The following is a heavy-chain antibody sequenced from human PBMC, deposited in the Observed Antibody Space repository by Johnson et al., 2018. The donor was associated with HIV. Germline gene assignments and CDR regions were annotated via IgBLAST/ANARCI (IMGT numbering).Heavy chain of an antibody. D-gene: IGHD6-19*01. CDR2: ISYDGSNK. CDR3: AKDRRGWFIAGAFDI. CDR1: GFTFSNAW. V-gene: IGHV3-30*18. J-gene: IGHJ3*02. Sequence: QVQLVESGGGLVKPGGSLRLSCAASGFTFSNAWMSWVRQAPGKGLEWVGVISYDGSNKYYADSVKGRFTISRDNSKNTLYLQMNSLRAEDTAVYYCAKDRRGWFIAGAFDIWGQGTMVTVSS.